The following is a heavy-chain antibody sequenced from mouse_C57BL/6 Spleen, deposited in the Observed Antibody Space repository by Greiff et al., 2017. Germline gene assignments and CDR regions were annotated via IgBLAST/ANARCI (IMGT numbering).Heavy chain of an antibody. CDR2: INPYNGDT. J-gene: IGHJ4*01. D-gene: IGHD2-1*01. CDR3: ARLWYYEGYAMDY. Sequence: EVQLQQSGPELVKPGDSVKISCKASGYSFTGYFMNWVMQSHGKSLEWIGRINPYNGDTFYNQKFKGKATLTVDKSSSTAHMELRSLTSEDSAVYYCARLWYYEGYAMDYWGQGTSVTVSS. V-gene: IGHV1-20*01. CDR1: GYSFTGYF.